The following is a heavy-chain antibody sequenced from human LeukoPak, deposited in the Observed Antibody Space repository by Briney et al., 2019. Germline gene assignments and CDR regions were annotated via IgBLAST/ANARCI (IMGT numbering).Heavy chain of an antibody. CDR2: FDPEDGET. V-gene: IGHV1-24*01. CDR1: GYTLTELS. D-gene: IGHD3-10*01. Sequence: ASVKVSCKVSGYTLTELSMHWVRQAPGKGLEWMGGFDPEDGETIYAQKFQGRVTMTEDTSTDTAYMELSSLRSEDTAVYYCAKDSERNVLLWFGGSFWDYWGQGTLVTVSS. J-gene: IGHJ4*02. CDR3: AKDSERNVLLWFGGSFWDY.